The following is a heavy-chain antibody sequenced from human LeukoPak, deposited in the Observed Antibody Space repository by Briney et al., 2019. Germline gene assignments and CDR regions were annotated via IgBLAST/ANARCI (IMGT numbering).Heavy chain of an antibody. D-gene: IGHD6-25*01. J-gene: IGHJ4*02. Sequence: PGGSLRLSCAVSGFTFTDYYMSWVRQAPGKGLEWIAYISTSGSTIYYADSVKGRFTISRDNAKNSLYLQMNSLRVEDTAVYYCVRGGNVAAAHFDYWGQGTLVTVSS. CDR3: VRGGNVAAAHFDY. CDR2: ISTSGSTI. V-gene: IGHV3-11*04. CDR1: GFTFTDYY.